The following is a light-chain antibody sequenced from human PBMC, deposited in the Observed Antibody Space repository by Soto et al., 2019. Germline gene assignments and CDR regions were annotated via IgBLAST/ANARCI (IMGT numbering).Light chain of an antibody. Sequence: QSVLTQPPSASGSPGQSVTISCTGTSSDVGGYNYVSWYQQHPGKAPKLMIYDVTKRPSGVPDRFSGSKSGNTASLTVSGLLAEDEADYYCSSYAGTHIVFGTGTK. CDR3: SSYAGTHIV. CDR2: DVT. J-gene: IGLJ1*01. CDR1: SSDVGGYNY. V-gene: IGLV2-8*01.